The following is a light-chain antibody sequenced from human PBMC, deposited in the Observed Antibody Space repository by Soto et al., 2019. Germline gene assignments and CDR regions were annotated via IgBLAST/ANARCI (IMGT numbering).Light chain of an antibody. CDR2: DVN. CDR1: SSDVGGYNY. J-gene: IGLJ1*01. CDR3: CSYAGSYTLV. V-gene: IGLV2-11*01. Sequence: QSALTQPRSVSGSPGQSVTISCTGTSSDVGGYNYVSWYQQHPGKAPKLMIYDVNKRPSWVPDRFSGSKSGNTASLTISGLQAEDEADYYCCSYAGSYTLVFGTGTKLTVL.